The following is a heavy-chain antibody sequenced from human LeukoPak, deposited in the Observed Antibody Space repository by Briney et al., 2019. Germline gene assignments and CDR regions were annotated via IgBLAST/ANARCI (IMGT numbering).Heavy chain of an antibody. Sequence: SETLSLTCTVSGGSFSSSSYYWGWLRQPPGKGLEWFGSIYYSGSTYYNPSLKSRVTISVDTSKNQFSLKLSSVTAADTAVYYCARQRYYYDSSGYYTWGQGTLVTVSS. CDR1: GGSFSSSSYY. CDR3: ARQRYYYDSSGYYT. D-gene: IGHD3-22*01. CDR2: IYYSGST. V-gene: IGHV4-39*01. J-gene: IGHJ5*02.